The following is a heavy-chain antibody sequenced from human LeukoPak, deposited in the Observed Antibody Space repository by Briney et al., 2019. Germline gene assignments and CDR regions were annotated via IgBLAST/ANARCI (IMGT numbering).Heavy chain of an antibody. CDR3: ARRLNFREFNDY. CDR1: GYSFSTCC. J-gene: IGHJ4*02. D-gene: IGHD3-10*01. V-gene: IGHV5-51*01. Sequence: RGESLKISCQGSGYSFSTCCIGWVRQMPGKGLEWMGIIYPGDCDTRYSPSFQGQVTISADTSISTAYLQWSSLKAADTALYYCARRLNFREFNDYWGQGTLVTVYS. CDR2: IYPGDCDT.